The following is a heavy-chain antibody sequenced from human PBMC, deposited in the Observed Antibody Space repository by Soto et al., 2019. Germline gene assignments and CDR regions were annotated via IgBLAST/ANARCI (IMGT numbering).Heavy chain of an antibody. Sequence: SGPTLVNPTQTLTLTCTFSGFSIGANEVGVGWIRQPPGKALEWLGIIYWDDDRRYNPLLASRLTITKDSAKNQVFLAMTNMDAVDTATYYCARLTDLYITFDYWGQGAQVTVSS. CDR3: ARLTDLYITFDY. D-gene: IGHD3-10*01. V-gene: IGHV2-5*02. CDR2: IYWDDDR. CDR1: GFSIGANEVG. J-gene: IGHJ4*02.